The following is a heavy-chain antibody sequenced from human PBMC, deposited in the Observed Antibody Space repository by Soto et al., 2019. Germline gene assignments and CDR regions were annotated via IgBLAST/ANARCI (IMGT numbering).Heavy chain of an antibody. J-gene: IGHJ4*02. Sequence: ELQLVASGGGLVQPGGSLRLSCAASGFTVSNNYLRWVRQAPGKGLEWVSIIYSGGDTYYADSVKGRFNISRDNSKNTLYLQMNSLEAEDTAVYYCARDGTYNWVGGQGILVTVSS. CDR3: ARDGTYNWV. CDR2: IYSGGDT. D-gene: IGHD1-1*01. CDR1: GFTVSNNY. V-gene: IGHV3-66*01.